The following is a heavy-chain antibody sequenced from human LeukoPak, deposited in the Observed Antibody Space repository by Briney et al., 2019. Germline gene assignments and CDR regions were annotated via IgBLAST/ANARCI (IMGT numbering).Heavy chain of an antibody. D-gene: IGHD4-17*01. CDR2: ISSSGSPI. V-gene: IGHV3-11*04. CDR1: GFVFSDYY. CDR3: ARDPRLRLKRSGWFDP. J-gene: IGHJ5*02. Sequence: GSLRLSCAASGFVFSDYYMSWIRQAPGEGLEWVSYISSSGSPIYYAESVKGRFTISRDNAKNSLYLQMNSLRTEDTAVYYCARDPRLRLKRSGWFDPWGQGTLVTVSS.